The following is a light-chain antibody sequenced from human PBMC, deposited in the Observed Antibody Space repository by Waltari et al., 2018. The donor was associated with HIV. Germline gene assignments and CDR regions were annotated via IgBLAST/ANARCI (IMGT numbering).Light chain of an antibody. Sequence: QSVLTQPPSVSGAPGQRVTISCTGSTTNIRAAYDAHWYQQMPGTAPKLLISGNKNRPSGVPDRFSASKSGTSAALTITGLQAEDDADYFCQSYDITLSASVVFGGGTKLTVL. CDR3: QSYDITLSASVV. V-gene: IGLV1-40*01. J-gene: IGLJ2*01. CDR2: GNK. CDR1: TTNIRAAYD.